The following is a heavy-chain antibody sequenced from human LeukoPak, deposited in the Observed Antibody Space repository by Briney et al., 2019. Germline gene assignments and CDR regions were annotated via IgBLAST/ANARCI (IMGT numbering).Heavy chain of an antibody. CDR2: ISSSGSTI. CDR1: GFTFSSYE. Sequence: GGSLRLSCAASGFTFSSYEMNWVRQAPGKGLEWVSYISSSGSTIYYADSVKGRFTISRDNAKNSLYLQMNSLRAEDTAVYYCARGQGDRLIAVAGTYCFDYWGQGTLVTVSS. V-gene: IGHV3-48*03. D-gene: IGHD6-19*01. CDR3: ARGQGDRLIAVAGTYCFDY. J-gene: IGHJ4*02.